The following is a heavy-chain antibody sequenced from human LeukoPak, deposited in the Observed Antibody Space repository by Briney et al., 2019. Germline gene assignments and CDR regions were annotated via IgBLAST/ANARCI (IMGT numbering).Heavy chain of an antibody. CDR2: ISGSDGST. CDR1: GFTFSSYA. Sequence: GGSLRLSCAASGFTFSSYAMSWVRQAPGKGLEWVSAISGSDGSTYYADSVKGRFTISRDNSKNTLYLQMNSLRAEDTAVYYCAKASSGPLYFQHWGQGTLVTVSS. CDR3: AKASSGPLYFQH. V-gene: IGHV3-23*01. J-gene: IGHJ1*01. D-gene: IGHD3-22*01.